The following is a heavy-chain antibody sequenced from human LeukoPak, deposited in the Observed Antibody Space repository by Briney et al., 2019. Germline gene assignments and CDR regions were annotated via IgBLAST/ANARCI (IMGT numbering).Heavy chain of an antibody. CDR2: IRGSGGST. CDR3: ARDMVYGDGYSSDAFDI. D-gene: IGHD5-24*01. J-gene: IGHJ3*02. Sequence: PGGSLTLSCPAYGFTFSSYSMSWVRQPDGKGMEWVSSIRGSGGSTYYADSVKDRFNISRGNSKNTLYLQMNSLRAKDTAVYYCARDMVYGDGYSSDAFDIWGQGTMVTVSS. CDR1: GFTFSSYS. V-gene: IGHV3-23*01.